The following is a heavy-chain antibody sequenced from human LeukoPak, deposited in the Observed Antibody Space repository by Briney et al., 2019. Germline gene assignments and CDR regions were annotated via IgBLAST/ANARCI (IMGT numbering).Heavy chain of an antibody. J-gene: IGHJ5*02. CDR1: GYTFTSYG. V-gene: IGHV1-18*01. Sequence: ASVKVSCKASGYTFTSYGISWVRQAPGQGLEGMGWISGYNGNTNYAQKLQGRFTMTTDTYTSTAYMELRSLRSDDTAVYYCARAQVVPAPGDPWGQGTLVTVSS. D-gene: IGHD2-2*01. CDR2: ISGYNGNT. CDR3: ARAQVVPAPGDP.